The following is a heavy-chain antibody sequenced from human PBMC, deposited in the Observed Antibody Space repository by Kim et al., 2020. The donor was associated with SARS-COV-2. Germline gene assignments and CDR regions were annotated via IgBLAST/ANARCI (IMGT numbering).Heavy chain of an antibody. CDR1: GASLSGDF. Sequence: SETLSLTCAIDGASLSGDFWSWIRQPPGKGLEWIGDIKHSGTTNINQALKSRVALSTDTSNNHFSLTLRSVTAADTAIYYCSKRKSSGFYSWGQGTLVTVSS. D-gene: IGHD3-22*01. V-gene: IGHV4-34*01. CDR3: SKRKSSGFYS. J-gene: IGHJ4*02. CDR2: IKHSGTT.